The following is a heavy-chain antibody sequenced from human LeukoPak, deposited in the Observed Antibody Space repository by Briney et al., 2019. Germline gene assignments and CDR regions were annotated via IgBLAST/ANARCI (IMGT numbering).Heavy chain of an antibody. J-gene: IGHJ4*02. CDR2: ISGSGTA. D-gene: IGHD1-7*01. CDR1: AGSINTYF. V-gene: IGHV4-4*07. CDR3: ARGTELTRTSGHYSFDY. Sequence: SETLSLTCTVSAGSINTYFWTWVRQPAGKGLEWIGRISGSGTAYYNPSLESRVTISLDTANNQLFLRMTSVSAADTAVYYCARGTELTRTSGHYSFDYWGQGTLVSISS.